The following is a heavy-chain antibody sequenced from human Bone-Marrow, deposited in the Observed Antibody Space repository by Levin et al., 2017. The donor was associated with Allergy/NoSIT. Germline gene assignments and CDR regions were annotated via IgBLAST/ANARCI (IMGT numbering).Heavy chain of an antibody. CDR1: GFPFEIYW. Sequence: GGSLRLSCAASGFPFEIYWMAWVRQAPGKGLEWVTNIRPDGTETSYVDSVKGRYTASRDNARNSFYLQMSSLRVEDTAVYYCARDPDQWELPPDYWGQGTLVTVSS. CDR2: IRPDGTET. CDR3: ARDPDQWELPPDY. D-gene: IGHD1-26*01. V-gene: IGHV3-7*01. J-gene: IGHJ4*02.